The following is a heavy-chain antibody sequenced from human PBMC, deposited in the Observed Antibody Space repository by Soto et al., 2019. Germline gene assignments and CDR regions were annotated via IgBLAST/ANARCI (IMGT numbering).Heavy chain of an antibody. Sequence: SETLSLTCTVSGGSISSSSYYWGWVRQPPGKGLEWIGSIYYSGSTYYNPSLKSRVTISVDTSKNQFSLKLSSVTAADTAVYYCARPLWFGELFRWFHPWGQGTLVTVSS. V-gene: IGHV4-39*01. CDR2: IYYSGST. CDR3: ARPLWFGELFRWFHP. D-gene: IGHD3-10*01. CDR1: GGSISSSSYY. J-gene: IGHJ5*02.